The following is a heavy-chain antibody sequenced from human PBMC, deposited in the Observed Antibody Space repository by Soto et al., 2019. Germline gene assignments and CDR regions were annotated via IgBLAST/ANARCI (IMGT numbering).Heavy chain of an antibody. V-gene: IGHV4-34*01. J-gene: IGHJ6*03. CDR3: ARGLGGGSYYYYYYYMDV. D-gene: IGHD3-16*01. CDR1: GGSFSGYY. Sequence: SETLSLTCAVYGGSFSGYYWSWIRQPPGKGLEWIGEINHSGSTNYNPSLKSRVTISVDTSKNQFSLKLSSVTAADTAVYYCARGLGGGSYYYYYYYMDVWGKGTTVTVS. CDR2: INHSGST.